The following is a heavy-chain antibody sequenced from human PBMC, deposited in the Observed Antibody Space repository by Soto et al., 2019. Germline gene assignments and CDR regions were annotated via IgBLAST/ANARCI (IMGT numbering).Heavy chain of an antibody. CDR1: DGSISSYY. D-gene: IGHD2-2*01. CDR2: IYHTGNS. J-gene: IGHJ5*02. Sequence: SETLSLTCIVSDGSISSYYWSWIRQPPGRGLEWIGYIYHTGNSNYNPSLKSRVTISVDTSKNLVSLKLSSVAASDTAVYYCARDTRISSRSSGWFDPWGQGTLVTVSS. CDR3: ARDTRISSRSSGWFDP. V-gene: IGHV4-59*01.